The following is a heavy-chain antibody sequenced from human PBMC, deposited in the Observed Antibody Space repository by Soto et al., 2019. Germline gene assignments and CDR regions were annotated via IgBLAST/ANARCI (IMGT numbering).Heavy chain of an antibody. CDR3: AKDLLAAALWFGNWYDP. Sequence: GGSLRLSCAASGFTFSSYAMSWVRQAPGKGLEWVSAISGSGGSTYYADSVKGRFTISRDNSKNTLYLQMNSLRAEDTAVYYCAKDLLAAALWFGNWYDPSGQGTLFTVSS. V-gene: IGHV3-23*01. CDR1: GFTFSSYA. J-gene: IGHJ5*02. CDR2: ISGSGGST. D-gene: IGHD6-13*01.